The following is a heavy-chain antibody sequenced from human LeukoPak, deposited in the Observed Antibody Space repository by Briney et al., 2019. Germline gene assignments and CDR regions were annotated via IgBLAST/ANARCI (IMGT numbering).Heavy chain of an antibody. V-gene: IGHV3-66*02. J-gene: IGHJ4*02. Sequence: GGSLRLSCAASGFTVSSNYMSWVRQAPGKGLEWVSVIYSGGSTYYADSVKGRFTITRDNSKNTLYLQMNSLRAEDTVVYYCARGANYDILTGYMYYFDYWGQGTLVTVSS. CDR3: ARGANYDILTGYMYYFDY. CDR2: IYSGGST. CDR1: GFTVSSNY. D-gene: IGHD3-9*01.